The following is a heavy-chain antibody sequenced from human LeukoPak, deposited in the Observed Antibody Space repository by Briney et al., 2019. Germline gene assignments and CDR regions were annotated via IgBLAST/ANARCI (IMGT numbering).Heavy chain of an antibody. V-gene: IGHV4-59*01. CDR1: GGSISSYY. J-gene: IGHJ4*02. CDR2: IYYSGST. Sequence: PSETLSLTCTVSGGSISSYYWSWIRQPPGKGLEWIGYIYYSGSTNYNPSLKSRVTISVDTSKNQFSLKLSSVTAADTAVYCCARAENSNVDTGEFDYWGQGTLVTVSS. CDR3: ARAENSNVDTGEFDY. D-gene: IGHD5-18*01.